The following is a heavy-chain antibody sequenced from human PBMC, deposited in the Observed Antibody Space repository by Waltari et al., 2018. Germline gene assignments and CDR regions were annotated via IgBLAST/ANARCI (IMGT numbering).Heavy chain of an antibody. Sequence: QVQLQESGPGLVKPTHTLSLTFTVSGEPISDDVSRWTYWTWIRQSAGKGLEWIGHIYSSGAVDYNPSLRSRVTISLDTPKSHFTLKLTSVTAADTAVYYCANRGVGNYFKYFRLWSPGTLVTVSS. J-gene: IGHJ1*01. D-gene: IGHD1-7*01. CDR2: IYSSGAV. V-gene: IGHV4-61*02. CDR3: ANRGVGNYFKYFRL. CDR1: GEPISDDVSRWTY.